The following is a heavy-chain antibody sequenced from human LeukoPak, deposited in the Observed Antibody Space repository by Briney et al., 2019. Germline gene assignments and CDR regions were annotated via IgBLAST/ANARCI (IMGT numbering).Heavy chain of an antibody. CDR1: GFSRGTARMG. J-gene: IGHJ3*02. D-gene: IGHD3-22*01. CDR2: IFSNEEK. CDR3: ARFRYYYDSSGYYYLFDAFDI. V-gene: IGHV2-26*01. Sequence: ESGPVLVHPTEALTLTCTVSGFSRGTARMGVSWIRQPPVKALEWLAHIFSNEEKSYSTSLKSRLTISNDSSKSQVVLTMTNMDPVDTATYYCARFRYYYDSSGYYYLFDAFDIWGEGTMVTVSS.